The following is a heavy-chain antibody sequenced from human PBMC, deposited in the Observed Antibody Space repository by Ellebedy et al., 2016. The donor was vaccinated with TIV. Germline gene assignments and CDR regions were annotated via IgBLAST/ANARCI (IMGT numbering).Heavy chain of an antibody. J-gene: IGHJ1*01. V-gene: IGHV4-59*12. CDR2: IYYSGSTNSGST. CDR1: GGSISYYY. CDR3: ARGRCSGRTCSLALQH. D-gene: IGHD2-15*01. Sequence: MPSETLSLTCTVSGGSISYYYWSWIRQPPGKGLEWIGYIYYSGSTNSGSTNYNPSLKSRVTISLDTSRNQFALSLKSATAADTALYYCARGRCSGRTCSLALQHWGQGTLVIVSS.